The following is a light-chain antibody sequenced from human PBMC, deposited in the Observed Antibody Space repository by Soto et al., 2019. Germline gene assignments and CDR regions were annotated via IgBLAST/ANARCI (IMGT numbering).Light chain of an antibody. V-gene: IGLV2-14*01. J-gene: IGLJ2*01. Sequence: QSVLTQPASVSGSPGQSITISCTGTRNDLGGYNYVSWYQQHPDKAPKLIIFEVTNRPSGVSNRFSGSKSGNTASLTISGLQAEDEADYSCTSYTSSNTPWVFGGGTKLTVL. CDR1: RNDLGGYNY. CDR3: TSYTSSNTPWV. CDR2: EVT.